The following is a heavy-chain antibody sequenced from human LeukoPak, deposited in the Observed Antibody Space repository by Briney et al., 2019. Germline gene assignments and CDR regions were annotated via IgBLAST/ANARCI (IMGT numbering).Heavy chain of an antibody. Sequence: SETLSLTCAVSGVSFDDYYWSWVRQTPGKGLEWIGEINHSGYTNDSPSLKSRVTLSIDTSRKQFSLNLRSVTVADTGIYYCTRMTAGHDSWGQGTLVTVSS. J-gene: IGHJ5*01. V-gene: IGHV4-34*01. D-gene: IGHD2-21*02. CDR3: TRMTAGHDS. CDR1: GVSFDDYY. CDR2: INHSGYT.